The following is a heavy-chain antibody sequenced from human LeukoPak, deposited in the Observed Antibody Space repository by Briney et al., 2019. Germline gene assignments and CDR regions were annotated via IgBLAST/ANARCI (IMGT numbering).Heavy chain of an antibody. CDR2: ISGSGGST. D-gene: IGHD6-13*01. CDR3: AKFWGAAGTLNYGMDV. Sequence: GSLRLSCAASGFSFSSYAMSWVRQAPGKGLEWVSAISGSGGSTYYADSVKGRFTISRDNYKNTLYLQINSLRAEDTAVYYCAKFWGAAGTLNYGMDVWGQGTMVTVSS. J-gene: IGHJ6*02. V-gene: IGHV3-23*01. CDR1: GFSFSSYA.